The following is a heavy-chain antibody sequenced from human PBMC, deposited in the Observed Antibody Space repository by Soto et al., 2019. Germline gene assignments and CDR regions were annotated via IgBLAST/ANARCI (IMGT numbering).Heavy chain of an antibody. CDR3: AIWGDELDPPHDY. D-gene: IGHD3-16*01. J-gene: IGHJ4*02. CDR1: GYTFTSYD. CDR2: MNPNSGNT. Sequence: ASVKVSCKASGYTFTSYDINWVRQATGQGLEWMGWMNPNSGNTGYAQKFQGRVTMTRNTSISTAYMELSSLRSEDTAVYYCAIWGDELDPPHDYWGQGTLVTVSS. V-gene: IGHV1-8*01.